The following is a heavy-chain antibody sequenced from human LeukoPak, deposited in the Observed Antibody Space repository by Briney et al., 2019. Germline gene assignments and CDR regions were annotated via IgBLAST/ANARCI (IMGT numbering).Heavy chain of an antibody. CDR1: GGSFSANY. V-gene: IGHV4-34*01. Sequence: SETLSLTCAVYGGSFSANYWSWIRQPPGKGLEWIGEVNHSGGTNYNTSLKSRVTISIDTSKNQFYLRLISVTAADTAVYYCARDGIYYDRSGYSPSAPIWGQGTMVTVSS. D-gene: IGHD3-22*01. CDR2: VNHSGGT. CDR3: ARDGIYYDRSGYSPSAPI. J-gene: IGHJ3*02.